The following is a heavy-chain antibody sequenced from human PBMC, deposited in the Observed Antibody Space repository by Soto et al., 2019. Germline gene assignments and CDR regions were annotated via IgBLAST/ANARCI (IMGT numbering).Heavy chain of an antibody. CDR2: IYFNGST. CDR3: ARDRPPTIYHSDYYYYGLDV. CDR1: GGSVSSGDYY. D-gene: IGHD3-16*02. V-gene: IGHV4-61*08. J-gene: IGHJ6*02. Sequence: QVQLQGSGPGLLKPSETLSLTCTVSGGSVSSGDYYWSWIRQPPGKGLEWLGFIYFNGSTNYNPSLKSRVTISSDTSKNQFSLRLTSMTAADTAVYFCARDRPPTIYHSDYYYYGLDVWGQGTTVTVSS.